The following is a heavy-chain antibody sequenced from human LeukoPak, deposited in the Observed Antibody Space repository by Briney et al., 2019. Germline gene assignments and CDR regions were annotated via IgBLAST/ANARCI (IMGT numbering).Heavy chain of an antibody. D-gene: IGHD4-11*01. J-gene: IGHJ3*02. V-gene: IGHV2-5*01. CDR1: GFSLSTRGVA. CDR3: AHRTTSTGAFDI. CDR2: IYWNDDK. Sequence: SGATLVNPTQTLTLTCTFSGFSLSTRGVAVGWIRQPPGKALEWLALIYWNDDKRYSPSLKNRVTITKNTSKSQVVLTMPNMDPVDTATYFCAHRTTSTGAFDIWGQGTLVTVSS.